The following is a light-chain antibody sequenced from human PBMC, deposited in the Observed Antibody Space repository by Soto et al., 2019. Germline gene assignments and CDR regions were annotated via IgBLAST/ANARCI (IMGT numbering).Light chain of an antibody. CDR1: QSVSSSY. CDR2: GAS. V-gene: IGKV3-20*01. J-gene: IGKJ5*01. CDR3: KQYGSSIT. Sequence: EMVMTQSSATLPMSTRKKATLSFRASQSVSSSYLAWYQQKPGQAPRLLIYGASSRATGIPDRFSGSGSGTDFTLTISRLEPEDFAVYYGKQYGSSITFGQGTRLEIK.